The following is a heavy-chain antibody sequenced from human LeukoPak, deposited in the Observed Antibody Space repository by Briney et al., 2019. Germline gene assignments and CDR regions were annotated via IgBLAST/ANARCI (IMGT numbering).Heavy chain of an antibody. CDR3: ARAIVVLPSANWFDP. CDR1: GYTFTTYA. D-gene: IGHD2-2*01. CDR2: INADNGNT. J-gene: IGHJ5*02. V-gene: IGHV1-3*01. Sequence: ASVNVSCKTSGYTFTTYAIHWVRQAPGQRLEWMGWINADNGNTKYSQKFQGRVTITRDTSAGTAYMELSSLRSEDTAVYYCARAIVVLPSANWFDPWGQGTPVTVSS.